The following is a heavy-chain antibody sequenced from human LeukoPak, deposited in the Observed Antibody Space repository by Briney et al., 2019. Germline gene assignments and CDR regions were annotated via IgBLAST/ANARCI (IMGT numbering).Heavy chain of an antibody. Sequence: SETLSLTCTVSGGSISSYYWSWIRQPPGKGLEWIGYIYYSGSTNYNPSLKSRVTISVDTSKNQFSLKLSSVTAADTAVYYCARVGSGHHYYYYYMDVWGKGTTVTVSS. J-gene: IGHJ6*03. D-gene: IGHD2-15*01. V-gene: IGHV4-59*01. CDR2: IYYSGST. CDR1: GGSISSYY. CDR3: ARVGSGHHYYYYYMDV.